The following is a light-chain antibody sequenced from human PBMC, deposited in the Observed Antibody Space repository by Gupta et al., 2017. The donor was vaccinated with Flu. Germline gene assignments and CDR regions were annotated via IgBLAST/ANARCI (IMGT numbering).Light chain of an antibody. CDR1: ESVSSN. CDR3: QHDRPLPL. V-gene: IGKV3-15*01. J-gene: IGKJ1*01. Sequence: SPAHLSVSPRERVTRSCRDSESVSSNLGWYQRKPGQPPRLLIYGASNRAGGVPDRFSGSGSGTDFTLTSSSLQSEDSAIYDWQHDRPLPLFGQGTKVEVK. CDR2: GAS.